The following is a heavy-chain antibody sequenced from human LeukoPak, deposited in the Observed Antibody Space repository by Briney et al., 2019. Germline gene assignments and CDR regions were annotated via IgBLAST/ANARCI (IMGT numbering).Heavy chain of an antibody. CDR3: AKEPCISSFLYFDL. J-gene: IGHJ2*01. D-gene: IGHD6-6*01. V-gene: IGHV1-2*02. CDR1: GYNFTGYY. CDR2: INPNSGGT. Sequence: ATVKDSCKASGYNFTGYYMHWVRQAPGQGQEWMGWINPNSGGTNYAQKFQGRVTMTRDTSISTAYMELSRLRSDYTSVYYWAKEPCISSFLYFDLWCRDSLVTVS.